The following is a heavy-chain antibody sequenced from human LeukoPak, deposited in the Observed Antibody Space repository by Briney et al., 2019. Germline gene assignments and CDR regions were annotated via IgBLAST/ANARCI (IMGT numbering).Heavy chain of an antibody. J-gene: IGHJ4*02. CDR3: ARDPGEMATNPTISDY. Sequence: GGFLRLSCAASGFTFSSYSMNWVRQAPGKGLEWVSSISSSSSYIYYADSVKGRFTISRDNAKNSLYLQMNSLRAEDTAVYYCARDPGEMATNPTISDYWGQGTLVTVSS. CDR2: ISSSSSYI. D-gene: IGHD5-24*01. V-gene: IGHV3-21*01. CDR1: GFTFSSYS.